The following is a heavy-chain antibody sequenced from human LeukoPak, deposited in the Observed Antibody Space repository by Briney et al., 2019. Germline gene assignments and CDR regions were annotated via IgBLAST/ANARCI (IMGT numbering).Heavy chain of an antibody. D-gene: IGHD6-13*01. CDR1: GGSISSGSYY. V-gene: IGHV4-39*07. Sequence: SETLSLTCTVSGGSISSGSYYWGWIRQPPGKGLEWIGSIYYSGSTYYNPSLKSRVTISVDTSKNQFSLKLSSVTAADTAVYYCARGGSIAAAGTNNNWFDPWGQGTLVTVSS. CDR3: ARGGSIAAAGTNNNWFDP. CDR2: IYYSGST. J-gene: IGHJ5*02.